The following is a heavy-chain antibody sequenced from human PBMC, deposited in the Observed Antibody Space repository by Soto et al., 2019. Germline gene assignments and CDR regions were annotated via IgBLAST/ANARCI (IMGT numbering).Heavy chain of an antibody. D-gene: IGHD5-18*01. Sequence: SETLSLTCTVSGGSISSYYWSLIRQPPGKRPEWIGYIYYSGITKYNPSLKSRVTISVDTSKNQFSLKLSSVTAADTAVYYCARNVDTAMGSFDHWGQGILVTVS. V-gene: IGHV4-59*01. CDR1: GGSISSYY. CDR2: IYYSGIT. CDR3: ARNVDTAMGSFDH. J-gene: IGHJ4*02.